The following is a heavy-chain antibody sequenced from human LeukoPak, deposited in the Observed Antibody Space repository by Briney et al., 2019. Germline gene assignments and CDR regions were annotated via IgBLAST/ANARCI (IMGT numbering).Heavy chain of an antibody. V-gene: IGHV3-11*01. CDR1: GFTFSDYY. Sequence: AGGSLRLSCAASGFTFSDYYMSWIRQAPGKGLEWVSYISHSGRTMYYADSVKGRFTISRDNVKNSLYLQMNSLRAGDTAVYYCARDSIVRGNIGNDMDVWGKGTTVTVSS. CDR3: ARDSIVRGNIGNDMDV. J-gene: IGHJ6*03. CDR2: ISHSGRTM. D-gene: IGHD2-8*01.